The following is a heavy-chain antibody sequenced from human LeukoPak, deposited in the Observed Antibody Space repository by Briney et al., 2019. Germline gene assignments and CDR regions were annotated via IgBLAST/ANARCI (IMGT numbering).Heavy chain of an antibody. CDR2: ISSNGGST. J-gene: IGHJ4*02. D-gene: IGHD6-19*01. CDR1: GFTFSSYA. CDR3: VTVSLQWLANFNFDY. Sequence: PGGSLRLTCSASGFTFSSYAMHWARQAPGKGLECVSAISSNGGSTYYADSVKGRFTISRDNSKNTLYLQMSSLRAEDTAVYYCVTVSLQWLANFNFDYWGQGTLVTVSS. V-gene: IGHV3-64D*06.